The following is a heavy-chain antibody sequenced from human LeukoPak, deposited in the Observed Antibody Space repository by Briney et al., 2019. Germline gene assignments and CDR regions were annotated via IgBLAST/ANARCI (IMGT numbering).Heavy chain of an antibody. CDR1: GGTFSSYA. J-gene: IGHJ4*02. CDR2: IIPIFGTA. CDR3: ATSGLRHSGWYESPIDY. V-gene: IGHV1-69*01. Sequence: SVKVSCKASGGTFSSYAISWVRQAPGQGLGWMGGIIPIFGTANYAQKFQGRVTVTADESTSTAYMELSSLGSEDTAVYYCATSGLRHSGWYESPIDYWGQGTLVTVSS. D-gene: IGHD6-19*01.